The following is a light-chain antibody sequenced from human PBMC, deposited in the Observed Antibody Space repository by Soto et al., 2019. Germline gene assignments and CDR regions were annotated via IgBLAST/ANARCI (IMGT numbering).Light chain of an antibody. CDR1: QSISSY. CDR2: AAA. V-gene: IGKV1-39*01. J-gene: IGKJ4*01. Sequence: DIQMTQSPSSLSASVGDRVTITCRASQSISSYLNWYQQKPGKAPKLLIYAAASLQSGVPSRFSGSGSETDFTLTISSLQPEDFATYYCQQSDSTPNAFGGGTKVEIK. CDR3: QQSDSTPNA.